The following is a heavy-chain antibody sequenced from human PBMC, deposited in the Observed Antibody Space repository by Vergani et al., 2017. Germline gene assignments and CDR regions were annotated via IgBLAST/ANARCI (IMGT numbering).Heavy chain of an antibody. CDR2: IYYSGST. V-gene: IGHV4-39*02. Sequence: QLQLQESGPGLVKPSETLSLTCTVSGGSISSSSYYWGWIRQPPGKGLEWIGSIYYSGSTYYNPSLKSRVTISVDTSKNQFSLKLSSVTAADTAVYYCARDMEDFWSGYHYYYYGMDVWGQGTTVTVSS. CDR1: GGSISSSSYY. CDR3: ARDMEDFWSGYHYYYYGMDV. J-gene: IGHJ6*02. D-gene: IGHD3-3*01.